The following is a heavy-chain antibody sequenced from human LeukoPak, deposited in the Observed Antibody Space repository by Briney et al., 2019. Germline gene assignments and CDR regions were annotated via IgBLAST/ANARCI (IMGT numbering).Heavy chain of an antibody. CDR3: ARDPPPYSSGWDDY. J-gene: IGHJ4*02. D-gene: IGHD6-19*01. CDR2: INPNSGGT. CDR1: GYTFTGYY. Sequence: ASVKVSCKASGYTFTGYYMHWVRQAPGQGLEWMGWINPNSGGTNYAQKFQGRVTMTRDTSISTAYMELSRLRSDDTAVYYCARDPPPYSSGWDDYWGQGTLVTVSS. V-gene: IGHV1-2*02.